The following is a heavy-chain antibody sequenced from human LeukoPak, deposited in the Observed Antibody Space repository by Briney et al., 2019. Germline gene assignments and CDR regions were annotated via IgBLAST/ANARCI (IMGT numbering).Heavy chain of an antibody. CDR2: IRDDGGDK. CDR1: GFPFNNFA. J-gene: IGHJ4*02. V-gene: IGHV3-30*02. CDR3: AKGYSGYCTINNCYPPDD. Sequence: GGSLRLSCAASGFPFNNFAMPWVRKAPGKGLEWVAFIRDDGGDKFYADSVKDRFTISRDSSKNTLYLQINSLRAEDTALYYCAKGYSGYCTINNCYPPDDWGQGTLVTVSS. D-gene: IGHD2-2*01.